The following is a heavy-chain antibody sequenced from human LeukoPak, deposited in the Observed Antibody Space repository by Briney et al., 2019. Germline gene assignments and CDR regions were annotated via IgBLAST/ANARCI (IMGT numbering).Heavy chain of an antibody. CDR1: GISFSNYS. D-gene: IGHD4-17*01. CDR3: AREGALTVTKDAFDI. J-gene: IGHJ3*02. Sequence: GGSLRLSCAASGISFSNYSMNWVRQAPGKGLEWVSLISSSSRFIYYGDSVKGRFTISRDNAKNSLYLQMNSLRAEDTAVYYCAREGALTVTKDAFDIWGQGTMVTVSS. CDR2: ISSSSRFI. V-gene: IGHV3-21*01.